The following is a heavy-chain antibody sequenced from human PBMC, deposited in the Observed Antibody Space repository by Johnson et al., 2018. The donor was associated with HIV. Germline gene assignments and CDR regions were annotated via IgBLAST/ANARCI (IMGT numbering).Heavy chain of an antibody. V-gene: IGHV3-33*06. J-gene: IGHJ3*02. CDR1: GFTFSSYG. CDR2: IWYDGSNK. D-gene: IGHD2-21*01. CDR3: AKAYWPGCDGFEI. Sequence: QVQLVESGGGVVQPGRSLRLSCAASGFTFSSYGMHWVRQAPGKGLEWVAVIWYDGSNKYYGDSVKGRFTISRDNSKNTLYLQMDSLRIEDTAFYYCAKAYWPGCDGFEIWGQGTMVTVSS.